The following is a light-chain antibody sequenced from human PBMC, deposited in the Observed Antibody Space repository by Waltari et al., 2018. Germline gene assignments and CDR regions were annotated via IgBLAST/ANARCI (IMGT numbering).Light chain of an antibody. Sequence: QSALTQPASVSGSPGQSITISCTAVNSNVDILHLVSWYQHHPGRNPRLLIYEISQRPSGISKRFSGSKSGNTASLTSSGLQPEDDADYFCCSFAGYGIYVFGSGTQVSVL. CDR1: NSNVDILHL. CDR3: CSFAGYGIYV. V-gene: IGLV2-23*02. CDR2: EIS. J-gene: IGLJ1*01.